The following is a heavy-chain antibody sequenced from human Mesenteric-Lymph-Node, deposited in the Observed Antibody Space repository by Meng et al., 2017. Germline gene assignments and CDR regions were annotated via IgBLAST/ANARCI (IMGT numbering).Heavy chain of an antibody. V-gene: IGHV3-23*01. CDR2: IGGSGAAT. D-gene: IGHD6-13*01. J-gene: IGHJ4*02. CDR3: AKDPSYTSSWYLDY. Sequence: GESLKISCAASGFTFSSYAMAWVRQAPGKGLEWVSTIGGSGAATSYADSVRGRFTISRDNSKNTLFLQMNSLRVEDTAIYYCAKDPSYTSSWYLDYWGQGTLVTVSS. CDR1: GFTFSSYA.